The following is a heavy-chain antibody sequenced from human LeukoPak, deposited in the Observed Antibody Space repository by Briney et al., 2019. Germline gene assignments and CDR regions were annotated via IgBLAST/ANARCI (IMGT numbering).Heavy chain of an antibody. CDR3: ARVVDTHFDY. Sequence: GGSLRLSCAASGFTFSSYWMHWVRQAPGKGRVWVSRIKSDGSTTTYADSVKGRFTISRDNAKNTLYLQMNSLRAEDTAVYYCARVVDTHFDYWGQGTLVTVSS. J-gene: IGHJ4*02. CDR1: GFTFSSYW. D-gene: IGHD5-18*01. V-gene: IGHV3-74*01. CDR2: IKSDGSTT.